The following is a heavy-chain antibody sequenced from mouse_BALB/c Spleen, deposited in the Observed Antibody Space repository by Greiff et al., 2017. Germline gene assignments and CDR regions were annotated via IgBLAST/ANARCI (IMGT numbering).Heavy chain of an antibody. CDR3: TRDGAIYYGNYGAWFAY. D-gene: IGHD2-1*01. J-gene: IGHJ3*01. CDR1: GFTFSSYT. CDR2: MSSGGSST. V-gene: IGHV5-6-4*01. Sequence: EVQLMESGGGLVKPGGSLNLSCAASGFTFSSYTMSWVRQPPEKRLEWVATMSSGGSSTYYPASVKGRFTISRDNAKNTLYLQMSSLKSEDTAMYYCTRDGAIYYGNYGAWFAYWGQGTLVTVSA.